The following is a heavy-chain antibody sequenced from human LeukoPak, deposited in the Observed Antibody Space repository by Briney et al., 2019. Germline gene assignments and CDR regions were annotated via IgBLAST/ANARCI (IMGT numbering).Heavy chain of an antibody. J-gene: IGHJ4*02. D-gene: IGHD5-12*01. Sequence: SETLSLTCTVSGGSISSYYWSWIRQPPGKGLEWIGYIYYSGSTNYNPSLKSRVTISVDTSKNQFSLKLTSVTAADTAVYYCTRGGGYDWGAFDSWGQGTLVTVSS. CDR1: GGSISSYY. V-gene: IGHV4-59*01. CDR2: IYYSGST. CDR3: TRGGGYDWGAFDS.